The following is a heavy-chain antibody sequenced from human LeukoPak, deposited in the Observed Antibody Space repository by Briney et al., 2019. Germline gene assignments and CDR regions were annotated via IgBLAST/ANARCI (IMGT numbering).Heavy chain of an antibody. V-gene: IGHV4-39*01. CDR1: GGNITSNHYY. J-gene: IGHJ5*02. Sequence: SETLSLTCTVSGGNITSNHYYWGWIRQPPGKGLEWIGSISYGGSTHYNPSLKSRVTMSVDTSKNQFSLKLRSVTATDTAVYHCATSPGADYGGDHWFDPWGQGTLVTVSS. CDR2: ISYGGST. CDR3: ATSPGADYGGDHWFDP. D-gene: IGHD4-23*01.